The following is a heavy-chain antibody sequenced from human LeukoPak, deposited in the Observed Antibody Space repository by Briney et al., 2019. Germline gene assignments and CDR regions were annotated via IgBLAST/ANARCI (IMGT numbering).Heavy chain of an antibody. J-gene: IGHJ6*03. CDR2: INAYNGNT. Sequence: GASVKVSRKASGYTFTRYGFSWVRQAPGQGLEWMGGINAYNGNTNYAQKLQGRVTMTTDTSTSTAYMELRSLRSDDTAVYYCARYSSSWTGYYYYYMDVWGKGTTVTISS. V-gene: IGHV1-18*01. CDR3: ARYSSSWTGYYYYYMDV. D-gene: IGHD6-13*01. CDR1: GYTFTRYG.